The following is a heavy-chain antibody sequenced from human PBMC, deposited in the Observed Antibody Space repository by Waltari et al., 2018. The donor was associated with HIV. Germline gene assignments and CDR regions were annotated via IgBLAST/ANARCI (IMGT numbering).Heavy chain of an antibody. CDR2: IKSQMDGGTT. V-gene: IGHV3-15*01. CDR1: GFTISDPW. D-gene: IGHD3-16*01. J-gene: IGHJ4*02. CDR3: ATLGGGTRDY. Sequence: EVQLVDSGGGLVKPGGSIRLSCAASGFTISDPWVSGVRQAPGEGLEWVGRIKSQMDGGTTDYAATMKGRFTISGDESKNTLYLQMNSLKVEDTAMYYCATLGGGTRDYWGQGTLVTVSS.